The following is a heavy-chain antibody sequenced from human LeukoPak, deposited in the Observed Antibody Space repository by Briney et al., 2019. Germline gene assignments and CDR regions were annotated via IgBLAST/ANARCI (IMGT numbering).Heavy chain of an antibody. CDR1: GYSIISGFY. V-gene: IGHV4-38-2*01. Sequence: SETLSLTCGVSGYSIISGFYWGWIRQPPGKGLEWIGSIYHGGSTYYNPSLKSRVTISVDTSKNQSSLKLNSVTAADTAVYYCARTTDDYSGSYYFDYWGQGTLVTVSS. D-gene: IGHD1-26*01. CDR2: IYHGGST. J-gene: IGHJ4*02. CDR3: ARTTDDYSGSYYFDY.